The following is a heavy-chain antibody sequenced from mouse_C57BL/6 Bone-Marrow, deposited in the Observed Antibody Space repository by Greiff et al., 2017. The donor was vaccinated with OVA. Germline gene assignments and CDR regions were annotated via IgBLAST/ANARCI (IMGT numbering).Heavy chain of an antibody. CDR2: ISDGGSYT. D-gene: IGHD2-1*01. Sequence: EVQLQESGGGLVKPGGSLKLSCAASGFTFSSYAMSWVRQTPEKRLEWVATISDGGSYTYYPDNVKGRITISRDNAKNNLYLQMSNLKSEDTAMYYCARDYGIHFDYWGQGTTLTVSS. CDR3: ARDYGIHFDY. V-gene: IGHV5-4*01. CDR1: GFTFSSYA. J-gene: IGHJ2*01.